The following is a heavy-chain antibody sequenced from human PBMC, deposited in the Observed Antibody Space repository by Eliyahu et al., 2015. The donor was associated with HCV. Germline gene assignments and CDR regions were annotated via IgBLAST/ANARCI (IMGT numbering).Heavy chain of an antibody. D-gene: IGHD2-15*01. CDR2: MAWNGDSG. V-gene: IGHV3-9*01. CDR1: GFSFDDHA. J-gene: IGHJ5*01. CDR3: AKDVGGGLYCSGASCSPQHARHWFDS. Sequence: EVQLVESGGGLTQPGRSLRLSCAASGFSFDDHAMHWVRXGPGRGLEWIAGMAWNGDSGFYAASVEGRFTISRDNKKNLLYLEMNDLRPGDTALYYCAKDVGGGLYCSGASCSPQHARHWFDSWGQGVLVTVSS.